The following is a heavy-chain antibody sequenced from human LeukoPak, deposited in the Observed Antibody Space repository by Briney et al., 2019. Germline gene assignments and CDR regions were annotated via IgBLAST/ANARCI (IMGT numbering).Heavy chain of an antibody. D-gene: IGHD3-10*01. CDR1: GFPLSSYS. V-gene: IGHV3-48*01. CDR2: INIDSITV. J-gene: IGHJ4*02. CDR3: ARGSPLLWFGELLWRFPTLRVDY. Sequence: PGGSLRLSCAASGFPLSSYSINWVRQAPGKGLEWVSYINIDSITVNYADSVKGRFTISRDNAKNSLYLQMNSLRAEDTAVYYCARGSPLLWFGELLWRFPTLRVDYWGQGTLVTVSS.